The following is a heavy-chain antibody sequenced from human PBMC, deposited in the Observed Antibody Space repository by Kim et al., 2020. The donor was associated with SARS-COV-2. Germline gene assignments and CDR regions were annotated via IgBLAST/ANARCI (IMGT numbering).Heavy chain of an antibody. D-gene: IGHD6-19*01. CDR3: AKDHPSSGWPTFDT. CDR1: GFTFSRRA. V-gene: IGHV3-23*05. Sequence: GGSLRLSCAASGFTFSRRAMSWVRQVPGKGLEWIASVNNNNNPYYADSVKGRFTVSREITKDTLNLQLNSLRDDDTALYYWAKDHPSSGWPTFDTWGQGTLLALPS. CDR2: VNNNNNP. J-gene: IGHJ4*02.